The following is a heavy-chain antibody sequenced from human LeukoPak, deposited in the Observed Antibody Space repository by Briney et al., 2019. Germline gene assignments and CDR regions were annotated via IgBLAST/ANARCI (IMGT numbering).Heavy chain of an antibody. D-gene: IGHD3-9*01. Sequence: GGPLRLSCAASGFTFSNAWMSWVRQAPGKGLQWVGRIKSKTDGGTTDYAAPVKGRFTISRDDSKNTLYLQMNSLKTEDTAVYYCTTDLRYFDWLFSNYFDYWGQGTLVTVSS. J-gene: IGHJ4*02. CDR2: IKSKTDGGTT. CDR3: TTDLRYFDWLFSNYFDY. CDR1: GFTFSNAW. V-gene: IGHV3-15*01.